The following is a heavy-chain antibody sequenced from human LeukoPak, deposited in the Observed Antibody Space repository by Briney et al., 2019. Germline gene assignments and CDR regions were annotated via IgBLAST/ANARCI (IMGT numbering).Heavy chain of an antibody. CDR2: IDSSNKYM. CDR1: EFTFSNYG. V-gene: IGHV3-21*06. CDR3: ARVSYCSGGSCTYFDH. J-gene: IGHJ4*02. Sequence: NPGGSLRLSCAASEFTFSNYGMTWVRQAPGKGLEWVSSIDSSNKYMYYADSLKGRFTISRDNAQNSLYPQMNSLRAEDTAVYYCARVSYCSGGSCTYFDHWGQGTLVTVSS. D-gene: IGHD2-15*01.